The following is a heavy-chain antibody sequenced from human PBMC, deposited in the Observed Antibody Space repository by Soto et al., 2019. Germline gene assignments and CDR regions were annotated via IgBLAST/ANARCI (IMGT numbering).Heavy chain of an antibody. Sequence: PSETLSLTCTVSGDSISSNNNYWSWIRQPPGEGLEWIGFISYGGTTSYSPSLKSRVAISLDTSKNQFSLSLSFVTAADTAVYYCARGRGYSYGLDPWGQGTLVT. D-gene: IGHD5-18*01. CDR3: ARGRGYSYGLDP. V-gene: IGHV4-30-4*01. CDR2: ISYGGTT. J-gene: IGHJ5*02. CDR1: GDSISSNNNY.